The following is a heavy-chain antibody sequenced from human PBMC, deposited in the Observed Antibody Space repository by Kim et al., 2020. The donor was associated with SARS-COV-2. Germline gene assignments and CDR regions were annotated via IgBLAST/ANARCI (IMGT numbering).Heavy chain of an antibody. CDR3: ARAGYYDSSGHYIYSSFD. CDR2: IFSDGRT. Sequence: GGSLRLSCAPSGFSVRNTYLRWVRQAPGKGLEWVSLIFSDGRTFYSESVKGRFTVSTGNSKDTLFLQKISLRAEDKAVYFCARAGYYDSSGHYIYSSFD. CDR1: GFSVRNTY. D-gene: IGHD3-22*01. J-gene: IGHJ4*01. V-gene: IGHV3-66*01.